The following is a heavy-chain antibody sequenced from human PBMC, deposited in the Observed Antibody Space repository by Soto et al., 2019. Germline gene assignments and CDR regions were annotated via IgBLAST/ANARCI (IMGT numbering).Heavy chain of an antibody. Sequence: SGPTLVNPTQTLTLTCTFSGFSLSTSGVGVGWIRQPPGKALEWLALIYWNDDKRYSPSLKSRLTITKDTSKNQVVLTMTNMDPVDTATYYCAHTTYYDFWSGYSYYFDYWGQGTLVTVS. J-gene: IGHJ4*02. D-gene: IGHD3-3*01. CDR2: IYWNDDK. CDR3: AHTTYYDFWSGYSYYFDY. V-gene: IGHV2-5*01. CDR1: GFSLSTSGVG.